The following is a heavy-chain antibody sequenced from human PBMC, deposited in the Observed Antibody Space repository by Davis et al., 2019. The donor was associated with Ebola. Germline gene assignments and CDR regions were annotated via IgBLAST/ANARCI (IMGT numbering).Heavy chain of an antibody. J-gene: IGHJ5*02. Sequence: PSETLSLTCTVSGGSISSYYWSWIRQPPGKGLEWIGYIYYSGSTNYNPSLKSRVTISVDTSKNQFSLKLSSVTAADTAVYYCARETGGSGTPGWFDPWGQGTLVTVSS. CDR3: ARETGGSGTPGWFDP. V-gene: IGHV4-59*01. D-gene: IGHD3-10*01. CDR2: IYYSGST. CDR1: GGSISSYY.